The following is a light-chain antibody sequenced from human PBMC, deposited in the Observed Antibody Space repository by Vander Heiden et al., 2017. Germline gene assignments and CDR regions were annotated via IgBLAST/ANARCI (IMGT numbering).Light chain of an antibody. Sequence: DIQMNQSPSSLSASVADRVTITCRASQSISSYLKLYQQKPGKAPKLLIYAASSLQSGVPSMFSGSGSGTDFTLTISSLQPEDFATYYCQQSYSTSRTFGQGTKVEIK. J-gene: IGKJ1*01. V-gene: IGKV1-39*01. CDR2: AAS. CDR1: QSISSY. CDR3: QQSYSTSRT.